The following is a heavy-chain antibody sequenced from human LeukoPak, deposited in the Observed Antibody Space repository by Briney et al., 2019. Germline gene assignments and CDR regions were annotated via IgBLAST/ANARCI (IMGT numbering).Heavy chain of an antibody. V-gene: IGHV3-9*01. Sequence: GGSLRLSCAASGFTFDDYAMHWVRQAPGKGLEWFSGISWNSGSIGCADSVKGRFTISRDNAKNFLYLQMNGLKAEDTALYYCAKRSGGRSAATNSDYYYAMDVWGQGTTVTVSS. CDR3: AKRSGGRSAATNSDYYYAMDV. J-gene: IGHJ6*02. CDR2: ISWNSGSI. D-gene: IGHD3-10*01. CDR1: GFTFDDYA.